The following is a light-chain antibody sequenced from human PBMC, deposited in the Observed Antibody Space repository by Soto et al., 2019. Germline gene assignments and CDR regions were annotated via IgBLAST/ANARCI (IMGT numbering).Light chain of an antibody. Sequence: QSALTQPASVSGSPGQSITISCTGTSSDIGGYNFVSWYQQHPGKAPKLMIYEVTNRPSGISNRSSGSKSGNTASLTISGVQPEDEADYYCSSYRTMTTLVFGGGTKVTVL. CDR1: SSDIGGYNF. CDR3: SSYRTMTTLV. J-gene: IGLJ2*01. V-gene: IGLV2-14*01. CDR2: EVT.